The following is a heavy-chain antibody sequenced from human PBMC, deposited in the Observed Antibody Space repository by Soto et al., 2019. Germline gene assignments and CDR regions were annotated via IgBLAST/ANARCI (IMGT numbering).Heavy chain of an antibody. V-gene: IGHV4-30-4*01. D-gene: IGHD2-2*01. J-gene: IGHJ4*02. Sequence: QVQPQESGPGLVKPSQTLSLTCTVSGGSISSGDYYWSWIRQSPGKGLEWIGYIYYSGSIYYNPSLKSRITMSVDTSKNQFSLNLSSVTAADTAVYYCAREDCRSTSCSYSTGSYYFDYWGQGTLVTLSS. CDR2: IYYSGSI. CDR1: GGSISSGDYY. CDR3: AREDCRSTSCSYSTGSYYFDY.